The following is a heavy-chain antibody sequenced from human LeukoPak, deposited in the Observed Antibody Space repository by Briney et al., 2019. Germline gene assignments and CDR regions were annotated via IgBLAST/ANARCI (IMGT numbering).Heavy chain of an antibody. Sequence: SETLSLTCTVSGVSISNNYWSLIRQPPGKRLEWIGYIYYSGSTNYNPSLKSRVLISVDTSSNQFSLKLTSVTAADTAVYYCARGGSAYSLDYWGQGTLVTVSS. V-gene: IGHV4-59*08. D-gene: IGHD3-22*01. CDR2: IYYSGST. CDR3: ARGGSAYSLDY. CDR1: GVSISNNY. J-gene: IGHJ4*02.